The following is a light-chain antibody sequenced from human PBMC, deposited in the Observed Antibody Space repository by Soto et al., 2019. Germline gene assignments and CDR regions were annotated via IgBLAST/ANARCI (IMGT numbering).Light chain of an antibody. J-gene: IGLJ1*01. Sequence: QSALTQPASVSGSPGQSITISCTGTSSDVGGYNYVSWYQQHPGDAPKLLIYHVTNRPSGVSDRFSGSKSGNTASLTISGLQAEDEADYYCSSYTSTTADIFATGTKLTVL. CDR1: SSDVGGYNY. CDR3: SSYTSTTADI. CDR2: HVT. V-gene: IGLV2-14*03.